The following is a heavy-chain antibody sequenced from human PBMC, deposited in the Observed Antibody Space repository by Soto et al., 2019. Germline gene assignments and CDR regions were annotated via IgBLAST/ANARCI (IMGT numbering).Heavy chain of an antibody. J-gene: IGHJ5*02. CDR3: ARGFDRGGYLWFDP. CDR2: ITPIFGSP. V-gene: IGHV1-69*13. Sequence: GASVKVSGKAAGCAFNLTPMSWVRQAPGQGPEWMGGITPIFGSPAYAQKLHGRVTITADESTNTVYMELSSLTSNDTAIYYCARGFDRGGYLWFDPWGQGTLVTVSS. D-gene: IGHD3-22*01. CDR1: GCAFNLTP.